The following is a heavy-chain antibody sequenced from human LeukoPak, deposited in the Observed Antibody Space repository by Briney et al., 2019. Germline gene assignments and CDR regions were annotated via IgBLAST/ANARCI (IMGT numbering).Heavy chain of an antibody. CDR3: ARADPGDAFDI. CDR1: SASISSGGYY. Sequence: SQTLSLTCTVPSASISSGGYYWSWIRQPPGKGLEWIACILYSGTTYNNPSLKSRLTISMNTSKNQFSLTLSSVTAADTAVYYCARADPGDAFDIWGQGTMVSVSS. V-gene: IGHV4-30-4*08. CDR2: ILYSGTT. J-gene: IGHJ3*02.